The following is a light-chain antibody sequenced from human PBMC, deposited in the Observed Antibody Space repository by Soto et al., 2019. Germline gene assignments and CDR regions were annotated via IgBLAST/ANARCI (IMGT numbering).Light chain of an antibody. CDR3: NSYTSTTTLV. V-gene: IGLV2-14*01. CDR1: SSDVGGYDY. J-gene: IGLJ2*01. CDR2: EVT. Sequence: QSALTQPASVSGSPGQSITISCTGTSSDVGGYDYVSWYQQHPGKAPKLMIYEVTNRPSGVSNRFSGSKSGNTASLTISGLQAEYEADYYCNSYTSTTTLVFGGGTKVTVL.